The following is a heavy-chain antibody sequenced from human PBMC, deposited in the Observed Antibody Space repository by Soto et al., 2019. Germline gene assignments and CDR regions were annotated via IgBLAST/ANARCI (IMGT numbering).Heavy chain of an antibody. D-gene: IGHD3-22*01. Sequence: EVQLLESGGGLVQPGGSLRLSCAASEFTFSNYAMSWVRQAPGKGLEWVSASSYGGGTTYYADSVKGRFTIARDNSKNTLYLQMISLRAEDTAVSYCAKNPGYYYDSTGYHFDYWGQGTLVTVSS. CDR3: AKNPGYYYDSTGYHFDY. CDR2: SSYGGGTT. J-gene: IGHJ4*02. CDR1: EFTFSNYA. V-gene: IGHV3-23*01.